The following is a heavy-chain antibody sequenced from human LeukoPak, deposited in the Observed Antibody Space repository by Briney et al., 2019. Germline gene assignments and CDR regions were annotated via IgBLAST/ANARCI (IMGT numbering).Heavy chain of an antibody. CDR3: ARGRRDMIVVGLFSRDNWFDP. CDR2: INHSGST. Sequence: SETLSLTCAVYGGSFSGYYWSWIRQPPGKGLEWIGEINHSGSTNYNPSLKSRVTISVDTSKNQFSLKLSSVTAADTAVYYCARGRRDMIVVGLFSRDNWFDPWGRGTLVTVSS. J-gene: IGHJ5*02. D-gene: IGHD3-22*01. V-gene: IGHV4-34*01. CDR1: GGSFSGYY.